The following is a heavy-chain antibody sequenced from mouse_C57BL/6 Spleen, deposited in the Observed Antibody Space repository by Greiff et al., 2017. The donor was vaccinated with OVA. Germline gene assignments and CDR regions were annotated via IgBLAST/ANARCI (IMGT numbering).Heavy chain of an antibody. V-gene: IGHV1-80*01. D-gene: IGHD3-2*02. J-gene: IGHJ2*01. CDR1: GYAFSSYW. CDR2: IYPGDGDT. CDR3: ARDSSGRGLDY. Sequence: VQRVESGAELVKPGASVKISCKASGYAFSSYWMNWVKQRPGKGLEWIGQIYPGDGDTNYNGKFKGKATLTADTSSSTAYMQLSSLTSEDSAVYFCARDSSGRGLDYWGQGTTLTVSS.